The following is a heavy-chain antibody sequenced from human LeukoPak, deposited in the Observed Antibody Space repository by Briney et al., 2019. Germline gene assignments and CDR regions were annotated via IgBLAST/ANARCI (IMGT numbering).Heavy chain of an antibody. D-gene: IGHD3-22*01. J-gene: IGHJ4*02. CDR3: VRLRRNSDTSGFYYYYDF. CDR1: GYTFSSYS. CDR2: ISVRSNYI. Sequence: GGSLRLSCAASGYTFSSYSINWVRRAPGTGLEWVSSISVRSNYIYYADSVRGRFRISRDDARDSLYLQMNSLRAEDTAVYYCVRLRRNSDTSGFYYYYDFWGQGTLVTVSS. V-gene: IGHV3-21*01.